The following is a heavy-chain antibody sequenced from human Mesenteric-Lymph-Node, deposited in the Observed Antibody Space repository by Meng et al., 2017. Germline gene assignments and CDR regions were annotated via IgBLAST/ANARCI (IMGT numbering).Heavy chain of an antibody. CDR3: ARRAVAGPDY. J-gene: IGHJ4*02. V-gene: IGHV3-30*01. CDR2: ISYDGSDK. Sequence: GGSLRLSCAASGFTFSRYFMHWVRQAPGKGLEWVTVISYDGSDKYYADSVKGRFTISRDNSKNTLYLQMNSLRAEDTAVYYCARRAVAGPDYWGQGTLVNVSS. CDR1: GFTFSRYF. D-gene: IGHD6-19*01.